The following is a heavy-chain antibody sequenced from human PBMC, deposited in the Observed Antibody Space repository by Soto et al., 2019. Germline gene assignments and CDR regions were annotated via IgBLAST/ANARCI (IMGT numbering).Heavy chain of an antibody. CDR1: GYTFTSYD. J-gene: IGHJ5*02. D-gene: IGHD6-13*01. V-gene: IGHV1-8*01. CDR2: VNPNSGNT. Sequence: ASVKVSCKASGYTFTSYDINWVRQATGQGLEWMGWVNPNSGNTGYAQKFQGRVTMTRNTSISTAYMELSSLRSEDTAVYYCARGRPLGYSSSWYNWFDPWGQGTLVTVS. CDR3: ARGRPLGYSSSWYNWFDP.